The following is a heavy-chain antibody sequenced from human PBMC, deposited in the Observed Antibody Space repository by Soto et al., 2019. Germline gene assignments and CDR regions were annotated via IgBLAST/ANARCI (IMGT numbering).Heavy chain of an antibody. Sequence: SQTLSLTCAISGDSVSSNSAAWNWIRQSPSRGLEWLGRTYYRSKWYNDYAVSVKSRITINPDTSKNQFSLQLNSVTPEDTAVYYCARDPFSSSSGNHYFDYWGQGPLVTVSS. CDR3: ARDPFSSSSGNHYFDY. V-gene: IGHV6-1*01. CDR1: GDSVSSNSAA. D-gene: IGHD6-6*01. J-gene: IGHJ4*02. CDR2: TYYRSKWYN.